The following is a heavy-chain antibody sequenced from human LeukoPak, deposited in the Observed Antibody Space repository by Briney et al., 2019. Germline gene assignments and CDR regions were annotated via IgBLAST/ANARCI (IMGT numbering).Heavy chain of an antibody. J-gene: IGHJ5*02. CDR2: MNPNSGNT. Sequence: ASVKVSCKASGGTFSSYAISWVRQAPGQGLEWMGWMNPNSGNTGYAQKFQGRVTMTRNTSKSTAYMELSSLRSEDTAVYYCARDNYAGANWFDPWGQGTLVTVSS. CDR3: ARDNYAGANWFDP. V-gene: IGHV1-8*02. D-gene: IGHD1-1*01. CDR1: GGTFSSYA.